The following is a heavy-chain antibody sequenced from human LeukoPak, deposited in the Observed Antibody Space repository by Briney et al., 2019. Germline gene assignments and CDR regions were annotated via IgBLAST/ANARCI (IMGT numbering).Heavy chain of an antibody. CDR2: IIPIFGTA. J-gene: IGHJ3*02. CDR1: GGTFSSYA. Sequence: SVKVSCKASGGTFSSYAISWVRQAPGQGLEWMGGIIPIFGTANYAQKFQGRVTITADKSTSTAYMELSSLRSEDTAVYYCARGSTYYYDSSGYAFDIWGQGTMVTASS. V-gene: IGHV1-69*06. D-gene: IGHD3-22*01. CDR3: ARGSTYYYDSSGYAFDI.